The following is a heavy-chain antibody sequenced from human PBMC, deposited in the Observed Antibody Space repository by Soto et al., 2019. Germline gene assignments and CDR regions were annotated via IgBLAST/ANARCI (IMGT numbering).Heavy chain of an antibody. V-gene: IGHV4-34*01. CDR1: GGSFSGYY. CDR3: ARFYYDILTGYPKPNNWFDP. Sequence: SETLSLTCAVYGGSFSGYYWSWIRQPPGKGLEWIGEINHSGSTNYNPSLKSRVTISVDTSKNQFSLKLSSVTAADTAVYYCARFYYDILTGYPKPNNWFDPWGQGTLVT. D-gene: IGHD3-9*01. J-gene: IGHJ5*02. CDR2: INHSGST.